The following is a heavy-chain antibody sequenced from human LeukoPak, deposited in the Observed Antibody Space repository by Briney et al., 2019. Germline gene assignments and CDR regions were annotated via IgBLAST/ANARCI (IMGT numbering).Heavy chain of an antibody. CDR1: GGSISSYY. CDR3: ARAPLSSYDKGSWFDP. J-gene: IGHJ5*02. D-gene: IGHD5-12*01. Sequence: SETLSLTCTVSGGSISSYYWSWIRQPAGKGLEWIGRIYTSGSTNYNPSLKSRVTMSVDTSKNQFSLKLSSVTAADTAVYYCARAPLSSYDKGSWFDPWGQGTLVTVSS. V-gene: IGHV4-4*07. CDR2: IYTSGST.